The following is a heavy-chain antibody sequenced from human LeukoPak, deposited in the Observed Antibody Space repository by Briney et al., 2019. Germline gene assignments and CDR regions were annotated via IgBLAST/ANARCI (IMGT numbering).Heavy chain of an antibody. Sequence: GGSLRLSCAASGFTVSSGYMTWVRQAPGKGLEWVSVIYSGGSTYYADSVKGRFTISRDNSKNTLYPQMNNVRVEDTAVYFCARYHIVLNYGGQGTLVTASS. CDR3: ARYHIVLNY. D-gene: IGHD3-16*02. J-gene: IGHJ4*02. CDR2: IYSGGST. V-gene: IGHV3-53*01. CDR1: GFTVSSGY.